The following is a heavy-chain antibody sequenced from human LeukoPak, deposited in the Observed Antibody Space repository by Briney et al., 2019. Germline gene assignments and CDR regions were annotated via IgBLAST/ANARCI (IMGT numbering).Heavy chain of an antibody. CDR1: GGSISSYY. J-gene: IGHJ5*02. V-gene: IGHV4-59*01. D-gene: IGHD5-18*01. Sequence: SETLSLTCTVSGGSISSYYWSWIRQPPGKGLEWIGYIYYSGSTNYNPSLKSRVTISVDTSKNQFSLKLSSVTAADTAVYYCARSPDGYGYSSSFNWFDPWGQGTLVTVSS. CDR2: IYYSGST. CDR3: ARSPDGYGYSSSFNWFDP.